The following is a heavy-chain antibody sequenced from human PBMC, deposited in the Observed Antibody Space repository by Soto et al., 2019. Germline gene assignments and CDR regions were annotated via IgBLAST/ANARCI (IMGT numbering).Heavy chain of an antibody. CDR1: GGSISGYF. D-gene: IGHD6-13*01. CDR2: IYSSGNT. J-gene: IGHJ4*02. V-gene: IGHV4-59*01. CDR3: ARAGAARYFDS. Sequence: SETLSLTCTVSGGSISGYFWSWLRQPPGKGLEWIAHIYSSGNTKYNPSLASRASISADTSRSLFSLQLYSMTAADTAVYYCARAGAARYFDSWGQGTLVTVSS.